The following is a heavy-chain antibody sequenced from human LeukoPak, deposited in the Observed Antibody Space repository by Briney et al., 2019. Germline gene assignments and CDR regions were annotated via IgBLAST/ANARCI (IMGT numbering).Heavy chain of an antibody. J-gene: IGHJ6*02. CDR2: ISTSGRTT. CDR1: GLTFSSYE. CDR3: ARDTTGYGMDV. D-gene: IGHD1-14*01. Sequence: GGSLRLSCAASGLTFSSYEMSWVRQAPGKGLEWVSYISTSGRTTYYADSVKGRFTISRDNAKNSLYLQMNSLRAEDTALYYCARDTTGYGMDVWGQGTTVTVSS. V-gene: IGHV3-48*03.